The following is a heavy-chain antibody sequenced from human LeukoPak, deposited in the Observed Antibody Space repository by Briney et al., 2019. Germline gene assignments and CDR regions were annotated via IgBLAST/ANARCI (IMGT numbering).Heavy chain of an antibody. Sequence: ASVKVSCKASGGTFSSYAISWVRQAPGQGLEWMGRIIPILGIANYAQKFQGRVTINADKSTRTAYVELSSLRSEDTAVYYCARRYSRNWYFDLWGRGTLVTVSS. D-gene: IGHD6-13*01. CDR3: ARRYSRNWYFDL. V-gene: IGHV1-69*04. CDR1: GGTFSSYA. CDR2: IIPILGIA. J-gene: IGHJ2*01.